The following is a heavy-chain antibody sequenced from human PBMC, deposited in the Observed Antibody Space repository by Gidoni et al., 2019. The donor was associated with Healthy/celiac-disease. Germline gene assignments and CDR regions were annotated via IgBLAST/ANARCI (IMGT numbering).Heavy chain of an antibody. CDR3: ASYVMEVDY. D-gene: IGHD2-8*01. CDR2: ISYDGSNK. V-gene: IGHV3-30*03. J-gene: IGHJ4*02. Sequence: QVQLVESGGGVVQPGRSLRLSCAASGFTFSSYGMHWVRQAPGKWLEWVAVISYDGSNKYYADSVKGRFTISRDNSKNTLYLQMNSLRAEDTAVYYCASYVMEVDYWGQGTLVTVSS. CDR1: GFTFSSYG.